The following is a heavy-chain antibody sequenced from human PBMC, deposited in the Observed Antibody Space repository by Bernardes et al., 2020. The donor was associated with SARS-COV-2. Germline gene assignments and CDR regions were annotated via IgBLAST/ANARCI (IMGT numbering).Heavy chain of an antibody. J-gene: IGHJ2*01. CDR1: GGSIGSYY. CDR2: IYYSGTT. D-gene: IGHD3-10*01. Sequence: TLSLTSTFSGGSIGSYYWAWIRQPPGKGLEWIGYIYYSGTTNYNPSLKSRVTISVDRSQNQFSLNLSSVTPADTAVYYCARDLSHLVRRGFDLWGRGTLVTVSS. V-gene: IGHV4-59*01. CDR3: ARDLSHLVRRGFDL.